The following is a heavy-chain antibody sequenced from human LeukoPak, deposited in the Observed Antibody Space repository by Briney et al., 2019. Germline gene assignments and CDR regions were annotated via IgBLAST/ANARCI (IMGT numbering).Heavy chain of an antibody. J-gene: IGHJ6*02. V-gene: IGHV3-7*01. D-gene: IGHD3-10*01. CDR3: ARDREEYYGSGSFYYYYGMDV. CDR1: GFTFSNAW. Sequence: GGSLRLSCAASGFTFSNAWMSWVRQAPGKGLEWVANIKQDGSEKYYVDSVKGRFTISRDNAKNSLYLQMNSLRAEDTAVYYCARDREEYYGSGSFYYYYGMDVWGQGTTVTVSS. CDR2: IKQDGSEK.